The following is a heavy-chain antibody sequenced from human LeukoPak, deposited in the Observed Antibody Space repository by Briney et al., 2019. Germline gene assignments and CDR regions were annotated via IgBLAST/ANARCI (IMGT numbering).Heavy chain of an antibody. CDR1: GGSISSYY. V-gene: IGHV4-59*01. Sequence: SETLSLTCTVSGGSISSYYWSWIRQPPGKGLEWIGYIYYSGSTNYNPSLKSRVTISVDTSKNQFSLKLSSVTAADTAVYYCARDGDGGGWSDYWGQGTLVTVSS. J-gene: IGHJ4*02. CDR3: ARDGDGGGWSDY. CDR2: IYYSGST. D-gene: IGHD6-19*01.